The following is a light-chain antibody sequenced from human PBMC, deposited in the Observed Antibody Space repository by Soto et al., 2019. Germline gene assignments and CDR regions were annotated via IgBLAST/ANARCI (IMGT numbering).Light chain of an antibody. CDR2: GAS. J-gene: IGKJ1*01. CDR1: QSVSSSY. CDR3: QQDGSSQT. V-gene: IGKV3-20*01. Sequence: EIVLTQSPGTLSLSPGERATLSCRASQSVSSSYLAWYQQKPGQAPRLLIYGASSRATGIPDRFSGSGSGTDFTLTISRLEPEDFAVYYCQQDGSSQTLGKGTKVEIK.